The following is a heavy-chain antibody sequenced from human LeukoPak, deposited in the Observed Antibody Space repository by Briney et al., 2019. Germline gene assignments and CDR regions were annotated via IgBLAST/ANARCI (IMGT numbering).Heavy chain of an antibody. CDR1: GYTFTSYY. CDR2: ISAYNGNT. Sequence: GASVKVSCKASGYTFTSYYMHWVRQAPGQGLEWMGWISAYNGNTNYAQKLQGRVTMTTDTSTSTAYMELRSLRSDDTAVYYCARVRSDSSGWGYYYYYMDVWGKGTTVTVSS. V-gene: IGHV1-18*04. CDR3: ARVRSDSSGWGYYYYYMDV. J-gene: IGHJ6*03. D-gene: IGHD6-19*01.